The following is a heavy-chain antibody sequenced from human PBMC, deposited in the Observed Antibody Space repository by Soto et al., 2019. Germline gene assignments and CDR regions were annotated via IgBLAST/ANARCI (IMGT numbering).Heavy chain of an antibody. CDR3: ARGYSYTQPVFDY. Sequence: GGSLRLSCAASGFTFSIYAMSWVRRAPGKGLEWVSSISGSGGSTYYADSVKGRFTISRDNFKNTLYLQMNSLRAEDTAVYYCARGYSYTQPVFDYWGLGTLVTVSS. CDR1: GFTFSIYA. CDR2: ISGSGGST. V-gene: IGHV3-23*01. D-gene: IGHD5-18*01. J-gene: IGHJ4*02.